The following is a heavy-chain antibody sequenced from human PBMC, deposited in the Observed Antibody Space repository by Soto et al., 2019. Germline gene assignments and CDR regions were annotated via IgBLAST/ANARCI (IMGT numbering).Heavy chain of an antibody. CDR2: IYSSGTT. CDR1: GGSISNYY. D-gene: IGHD1-26*01. CDR3: ARFHPLGGTSSPNALDI. Sequence: QVQLQEPGPGLVKPSETLSLTCTVSGGSISNYYWNWIRQPAGKGLEWIGHIYSSGTTIYNPTLGSRVTTSLATSMNQFELTRSSVAAADTAVYFCARFHPLGGTSSPNALDIWGQGTMVTVSS. J-gene: IGHJ3*02. V-gene: IGHV4-4*07.